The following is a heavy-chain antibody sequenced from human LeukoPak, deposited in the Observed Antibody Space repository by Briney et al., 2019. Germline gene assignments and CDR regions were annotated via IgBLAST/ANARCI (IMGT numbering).Heavy chain of an antibody. CDR1: GFTVSSNY. J-gene: IGHJ4*02. D-gene: IGHD3-16*02. Sequence: PGGSLRLSCAASGFTVSSNYMSWVRQAPGKGLEWVSVIYSGGSTYYADSVKGRFTISRDNSKNTLYLQMNSLRAEDTAVYYCARGPPMITFGGVIVTNNDYWGQGTLVTVSS. CDR3: ARGPPMITFGGVIVTNNDY. CDR2: IYSGGST. V-gene: IGHV3-53*01.